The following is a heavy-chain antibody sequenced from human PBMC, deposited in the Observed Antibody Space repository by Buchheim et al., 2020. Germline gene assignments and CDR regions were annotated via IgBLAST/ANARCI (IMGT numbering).Heavy chain of an antibody. J-gene: IGHJ6*02. CDR3: ARVVTWIQLWSDYYYYYGMDV. CDR2: INHSGRT. Sequence: QVQLQQWGAGLLKPSETLSLTCAVYGGSFSGYYWSWIRQPPGKGLEWIGEINHSGRTNYNPSLKSRVTISVDTSKNQFSLKLSSVTAADKAVYYCARVVTWIQLWSDYYYYYGMDVWGQGTT. D-gene: IGHD5-18*01. V-gene: IGHV4-34*01. CDR1: GGSFSGYY.